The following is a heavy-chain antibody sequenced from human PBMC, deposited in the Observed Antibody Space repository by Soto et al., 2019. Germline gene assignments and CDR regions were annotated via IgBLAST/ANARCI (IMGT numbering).Heavy chain of an antibody. CDR3: AGWNYDY. J-gene: IGHJ4*02. CDR1: GFTFRSYG. CDR2: ISQSAGGNT. Sequence: GGALRLSCGAPGFTFRSYGMRWVRQAPGKGLEWVSAISQSAGGNTYCADSVKGRFTISRDDSKNTLYLQMDSLRPEDTAQYYCAGWNYDYWGQGTQVTVSS. V-gene: IGHV3-23*01. D-gene: IGHD1-7*01.